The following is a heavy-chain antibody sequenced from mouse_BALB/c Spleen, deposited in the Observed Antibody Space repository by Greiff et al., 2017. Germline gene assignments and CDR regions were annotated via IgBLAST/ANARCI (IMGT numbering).Heavy chain of an antibody. Sequence: QVQLQQPGAELVRPGASVKMSCKASGYTFTSYTMHWVKQRPGQGLEWIGYINPSSGYTEYNQKFKDKTTLTADKSSSTAYMQLSSLTSEDSAVYYCARGDPHWYFDVWGAGTTVTVSS. CDR2: INPSSGYT. CDR1: GYTFTSYT. J-gene: IGHJ1*01. CDR3: ARGDPHWYFDV. V-gene: IGHV1-4*02. D-gene: IGHD2-13*01.